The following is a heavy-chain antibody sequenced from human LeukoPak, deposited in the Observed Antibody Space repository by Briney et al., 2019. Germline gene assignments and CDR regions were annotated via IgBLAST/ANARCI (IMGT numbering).Heavy chain of an antibody. J-gene: IGHJ6*03. CDR2: IYYSGST. Sequence: PSETLSLTCAVPGGSISSNGYYWGWIRQPPGKGLEWIGSIYYSGSTNYDPSLKSRVTISVDTSKNQFSLKLSSVTAADTAVYYCARTTEAHSWRTRYYDYYMDVWGKGTTVTVSS. V-gene: IGHV4-61*05. D-gene: IGHD6-13*01. CDR3: ARTTEAHSWRTRYYDYYMDV. CDR1: GGSISSNGYY.